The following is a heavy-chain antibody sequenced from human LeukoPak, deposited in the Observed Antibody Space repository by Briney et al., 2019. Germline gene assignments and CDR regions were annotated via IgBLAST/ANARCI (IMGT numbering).Heavy chain of an antibody. V-gene: IGHV4-34*01. Sequence: ETSETLSLTCAVYGGSFSGYYWSWIRQPPGKGLEWIGEINHSGSTHYNPSLKSRVTMSVDTSKNQFSMKLSSVTAADTAVYYCARDETTPLPGAYWGQGTLVTVSS. CDR3: ARDETTPLPGAY. CDR2: INHSGST. CDR1: GGSFSGYY. J-gene: IGHJ4*02. D-gene: IGHD4-17*01.